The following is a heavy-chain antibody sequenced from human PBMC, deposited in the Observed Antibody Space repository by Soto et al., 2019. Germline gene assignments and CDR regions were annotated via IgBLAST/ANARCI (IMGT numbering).Heavy chain of an antibody. V-gene: IGHV1-3*01. CDR2: INAGNGNT. CDR1: GYTFTSYA. CDR3: GRGSGLNWFDP. D-gene: IGHD3-10*01. J-gene: IGHJ5*02. Sequence: QVQLVQSGAEVKKPGASVKVSCKASGYTFTSYAMHWVRQAPGQRLEWMGWINAGNGNTKYSQKFQGRVTITRDTSASTAYKELSRLRSDAPALHYSGRGSGLNWFDPWGQGTLVTVSS.